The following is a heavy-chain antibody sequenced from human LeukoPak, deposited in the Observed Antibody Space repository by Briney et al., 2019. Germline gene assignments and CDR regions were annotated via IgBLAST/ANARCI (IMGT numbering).Heavy chain of an antibody. D-gene: IGHD6-13*01. CDR1: GGTFSSYA. Sequence: SVKVSCKASGGTFSSYATSWVRQAPGQGLEWMGGIIPIFGTANYAQKFQGRVTITTDESTSTAYMELSSLRSEDTAVYYCARAGSSSWYFQGYYYYYMDVWGKGTTVTVSS. CDR2: IIPIFGTA. J-gene: IGHJ6*03. CDR3: ARAGSSSWYFQGYYYYYMDV. V-gene: IGHV1-69*05.